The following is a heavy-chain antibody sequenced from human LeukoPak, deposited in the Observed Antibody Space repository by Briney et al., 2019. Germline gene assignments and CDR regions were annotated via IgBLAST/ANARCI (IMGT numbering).Heavy chain of an antibody. D-gene: IGHD2-21*02. V-gene: IGHV3-33*06. J-gene: IGHJ4*02. CDR2: IWYDGSNE. CDR3: AKTYGVTKPHFDY. Sequence: PGGSLRLSCAASGFTFSSYGMHWVRQAPGKGLEWVAVIWYDGSNEYYPDSVKGRFTISRDNSKNTVYLQMNSLRVEDTAMYYCAKTYGVTKPHFDYWGQGSLVTVSS. CDR1: GFTFSSYG.